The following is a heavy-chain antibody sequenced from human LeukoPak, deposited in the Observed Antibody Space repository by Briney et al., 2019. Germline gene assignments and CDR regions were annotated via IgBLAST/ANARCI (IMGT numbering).Heavy chain of an antibody. CDR1: GFSFSACG. CDR3: AREQYSYGYIDY. CDR2: ISTSSNRI. J-gene: IGHJ4*02. V-gene: IGHV3-48*02. D-gene: IGHD5-18*01. Sequence: GGSLRLSCAASGFSFSACGMNWVRQAPGKGLEWVSYISTSSNRIYYADSVKGRFTISRDNAKNSLYLQMNSLREEDTAVYYCAREQYSYGYIDYWGQGTLVTVSS.